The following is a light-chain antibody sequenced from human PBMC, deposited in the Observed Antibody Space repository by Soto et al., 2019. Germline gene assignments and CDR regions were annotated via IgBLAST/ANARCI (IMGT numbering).Light chain of an antibody. Sequence: QSVLTQSPSVSAAPGQTVTISCSGSSSDVGGYNRVSWYQQPPGTAPKLMIYDVSNRPSGVPDRFSGSKSGNTASLTISGLQAEDEADYYCSSFTTSSTYVFGTGTKVTVL. J-gene: IGLJ1*01. CDR2: DVS. CDR3: SSFTTSSTYV. V-gene: IGLV2-18*02. CDR1: SSDVGGYNR.